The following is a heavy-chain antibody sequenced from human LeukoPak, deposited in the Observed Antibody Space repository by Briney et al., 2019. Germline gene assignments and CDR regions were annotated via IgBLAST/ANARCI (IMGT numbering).Heavy chain of an antibody. J-gene: IGHJ4*02. Sequence: MALETLSLTCTVSGYSISSGYYWGWIRQPPGKGLEWIGTIYHSGRTYYNPSLKSRVTISVDTSKNQFSLKLISVTAADTAVYYCAREGDYYDRSGFRRRDLDYWGQGTLVTVSS. CDR2: IYHSGRT. V-gene: IGHV4-38-2*02. D-gene: IGHD3-22*01. CDR1: GYSISSGYY. CDR3: AREGDYYDRSGFRRRDLDY.